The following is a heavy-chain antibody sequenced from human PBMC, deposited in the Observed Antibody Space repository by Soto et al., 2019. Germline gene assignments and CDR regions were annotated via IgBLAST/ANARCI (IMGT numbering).Heavy chain of an antibody. D-gene: IGHD3-3*01. V-gene: IGHV5-51*01. CDR1: GYSFTSYW. CDR3: AKSITIFGVVIAPVGFDP. CDR2: IYPGDSDT. J-gene: IGHJ5*02. Sequence: PGESLKISCKGSGYSFTSYWIGWVRQMPGKGLEWMGIIYPGDSDTRYSPSFQGQVTISADKSISTAYLQWSSLKASDTAMYYCAKSITIFGVVIAPVGFDPWGQGTLVTVSS.